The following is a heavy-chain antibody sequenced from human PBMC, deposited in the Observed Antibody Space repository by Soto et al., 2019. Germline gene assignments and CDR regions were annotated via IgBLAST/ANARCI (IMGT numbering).Heavy chain of an antibody. CDR1: GYPFPSSD. CDR3: AKQGLLHCSGPSSPYYFDF. V-gene: IGHV1-8*01. D-gene: IGHD2-2*01. Sequence: ASVKVSCKASGYPFPSSDINWVRQATGQGLEWMGWMNPNSGNTGYAQKFQGRVTMTRNTSINTAYMELSSLRSEDTAVYYCAKQGLLHCSGPSSPYYFDFPGEGSLVTGSS. CDR2: MNPNSGNT. J-gene: IGHJ4*02.